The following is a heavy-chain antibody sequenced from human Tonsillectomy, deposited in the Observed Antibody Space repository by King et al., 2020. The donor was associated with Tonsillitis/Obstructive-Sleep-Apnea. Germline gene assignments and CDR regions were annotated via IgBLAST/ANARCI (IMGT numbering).Heavy chain of an antibody. J-gene: IGHJ4*02. CDR3: ASTPYGSGTYFYFDY. Sequence: VQLVESGGGLVQPGGSLRLSCAASGSTFSSHAMTWVRQAPGKGLEWVSTISGSGGSTYYADSVKGRFTISRDNAKITLDLQMNSLRAEDTAVYYCASTPYGSGTYFYFDYWGQGTLVTVSP. D-gene: IGHD3-10*01. CDR2: ISGSGGST. V-gene: IGHV3-23*04. CDR1: GSTFSSHA.